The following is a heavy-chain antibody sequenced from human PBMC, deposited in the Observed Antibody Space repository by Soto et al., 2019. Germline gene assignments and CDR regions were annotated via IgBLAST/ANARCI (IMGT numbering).Heavy chain of an antibody. V-gene: IGHV1-18*01. CDR3: ARDRAGLLEF. CDR2: VSAYDGAT. J-gene: IGHJ4*02. Sequence: QVQLVQSATEVVKPGASVRVSCKASGYVFTGWGISWVRQVPGQGLEGVGWVSAYDGATRSSEKLQGRISLTRDKSTSTVYMHLTNLRSDDAAVYYCARDRAGLLEFWGQGTLVTVSS. CDR1: GYVFTGWG. D-gene: IGHD3-10*01.